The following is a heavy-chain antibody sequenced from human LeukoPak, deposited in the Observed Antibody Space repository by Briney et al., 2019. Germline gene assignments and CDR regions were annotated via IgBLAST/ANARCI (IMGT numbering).Heavy chain of an antibody. D-gene: IGHD4-17*01. CDR2: IRYDGSNK. CDR1: GFTFSSYG. CDR3: AKAPSTTHYYYYMDV. V-gene: IGHV3-30*02. Sequence: GGSLRLSCAASGFTFSSYGMHWVRQAPGKGLEWVAFIRYDGSNKYYADSVKGRFTISRDNSQNTLYLQMNSLRAEDTAVYYCAKAPSTTHYYYYMDVWGKGTTVTVSS. J-gene: IGHJ6*03.